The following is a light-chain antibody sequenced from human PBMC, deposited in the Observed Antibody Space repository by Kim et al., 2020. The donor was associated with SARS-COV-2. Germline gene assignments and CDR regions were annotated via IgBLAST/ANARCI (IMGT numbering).Light chain of an antibody. CDR1: QSVNGN. Sequence: IVMTQSPATLSVSPGERTTLSCRASQSVNGNLAWYQQKPGQGPRLLIYDASTRATGIPARFSGSGSGTDFTLTISSLQSEDFAVYYCNHYNNWPPETFGQGTKLEI. CDR3: NHYNNWPPET. CDR2: DAS. V-gene: IGKV3-15*01. J-gene: IGKJ2*01.